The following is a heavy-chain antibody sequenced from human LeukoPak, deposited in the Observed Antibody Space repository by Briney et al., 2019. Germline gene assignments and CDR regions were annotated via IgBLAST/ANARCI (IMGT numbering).Heavy chain of an antibody. D-gene: IGHD2-2*01. J-gene: IGHJ5*02. CDR1: GGSISSGGYY. Sequence: SQTLSLTCTVSGGSISSGGYYWSWIRQHPGKGLEWIGYIYYSGSTYYNPSLKSRVTISVDTSKNQFSLKLSSVTAADTAVYYCARVAHEYCSSTSCYWFDPWGQGTLVTVSP. CDR3: ARVAHEYCSSTSCYWFDP. V-gene: IGHV4-31*03. CDR2: IYYSGST.